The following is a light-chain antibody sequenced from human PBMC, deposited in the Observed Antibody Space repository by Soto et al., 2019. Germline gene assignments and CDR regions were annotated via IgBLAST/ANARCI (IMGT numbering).Light chain of an antibody. CDR3: VAWDDSLNGHV. Sequence: QLVLTQPPSASGTPGQRVTISSSGGSSNMGTNTVSWYQQVPGTAPKVLIYVNNQRPSGVPDRFSGSNSGTSASLAISGLQPEDEADYYCVAWDDSLNGHVLGTGTKVTVL. CDR2: VNN. J-gene: IGLJ1*01. V-gene: IGLV1-44*01. CDR1: SSNMGTNT.